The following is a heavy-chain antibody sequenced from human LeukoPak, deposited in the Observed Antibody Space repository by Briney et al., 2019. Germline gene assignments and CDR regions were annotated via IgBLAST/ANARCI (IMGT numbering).Heavy chain of an antibody. J-gene: IGHJ4*02. CDR2: ISSSSSTI. V-gene: IGHV3-48*01. D-gene: IGHD3-22*01. CDR3: ARVPYYDSSGPSLDDY. CDR1: GFTFSSYS. Sequence: GGSLGFSCAASGFTFSSYSMNWIRQDPGKGLERVSYISSSSSTIYYADSVKGRFTISRDNAKNSLYLQMNSLRAEDTAVYYCARVPYYDSSGPSLDDYWGQGTLVTVSS.